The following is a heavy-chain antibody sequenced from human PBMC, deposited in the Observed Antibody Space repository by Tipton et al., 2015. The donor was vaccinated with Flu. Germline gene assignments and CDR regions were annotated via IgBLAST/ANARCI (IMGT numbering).Heavy chain of an antibody. CDR3: VRPAVEWYYFDY. J-gene: IGHJ4*02. CDR2: IYPDDSDT. CDR1: GDSFITYW. Sequence: QLVQSGAEVKKPGESLKISCKGFGDSFITYWIGWVRQMPGKGLEWMGIIYPDDSDTKYSPSFQGQVTISADKSLNTAYLQWTSLEASDTAMYYCVRPAVEWYYFDYWGQGTLVTVSS. V-gene: IGHV5-51*01. D-gene: IGHD2-8*01.